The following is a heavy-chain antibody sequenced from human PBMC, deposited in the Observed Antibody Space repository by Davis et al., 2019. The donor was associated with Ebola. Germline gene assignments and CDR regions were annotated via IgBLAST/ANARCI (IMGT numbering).Heavy chain of an antibody. Sequence: ASVKVSCKASGGTFSSYAISWVRQAPEQGLEWMGWINPNSGGTNYAQKFQGRVTMTRDTSISTAYMEPSRLRSDDTAVYYCARDIDSSSRRGMDVWGQGTTVTVSS. V-gene: IGHV1-2*02. J-gene: IGHJ6*02. CDR3: ARDIDSSSRRGMDV. CDR1: GGTFSSYA. CDR2: INPNSGGT. D-gene: IGHD6-13*01.